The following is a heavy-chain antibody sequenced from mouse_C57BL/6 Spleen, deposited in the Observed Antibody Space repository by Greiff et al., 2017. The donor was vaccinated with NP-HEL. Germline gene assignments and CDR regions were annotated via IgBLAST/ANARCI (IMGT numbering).Heavy chain of an antibody. CDR1: GYSFTGYY. CDR2: TNPSTGGT. V-gene: IGHV1-42*01. D-gene: IGHD2-2*01. J-gene: IGHJ4*01. CDR3: ARLPYGYDEDYYAMDY. Sequence: EVQLQQSGPELVKPGASVKISCKASGYSFTGYYMNWVKQSPEKSLEWIGETNPSTGGTTYNQKFKAKATLTVDKSSSTAYMQLKSLLSEDSAVYYCARLPYGYDEDYYAMDYWGQGTSVTVSS.